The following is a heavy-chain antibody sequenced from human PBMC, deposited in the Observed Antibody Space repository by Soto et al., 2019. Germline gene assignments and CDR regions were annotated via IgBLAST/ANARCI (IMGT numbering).Heavy chain of an antibody. CDR2: IYHGGST. D-gene: IGHD6-13*01. CDR3: ARSPRSIAAGGIDY. Sequence: QVQLQESGPGLVKPSGTLSLTCAVSGGSISSSNLWTWVRQPPGKGLEWIGEIYHGGSTNYNPSLKRRVTISGDKSKNQCPLRLSSVTAADTDVYYCARSPRSIAAGGIDYWGQGILVTVSS. CDR1: GGSISSSNL. V-gene: IGHV4-4*02. J-gene: IGHJ4*02.